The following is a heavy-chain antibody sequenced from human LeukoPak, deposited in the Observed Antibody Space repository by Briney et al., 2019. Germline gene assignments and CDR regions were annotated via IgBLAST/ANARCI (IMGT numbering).Heavy chain of an antibody. CDR2: ISGGGGVT. Sequence: PGGSLRLSRGASGFTFSTYAMSWVRQAPGKGLEWVSTISGGGGVTFDADSVRGRSTISRDNSNNTLYLQMNSLRAEDTAVYYCAKDRGIGAATLDFEYWGQGTLVTVSS. J-gene: IGHJ4*02. V-gene: IGHV3-23*01. D-gene: IGHD6-25*01. CDR1: GFTFSTYA. CDR3: AKDRGIGAATLDFEY.